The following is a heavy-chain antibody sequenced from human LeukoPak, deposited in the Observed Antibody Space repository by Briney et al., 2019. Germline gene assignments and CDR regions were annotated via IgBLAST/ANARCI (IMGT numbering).Heavy chain of an antibody. J-gene: IGHJ4*02. CDR2: IYHSGST. CDR1: GGSISSYY. CDR3: ARDTVHRVAAVEGSY. V-gene: IGHV4-59*01. D-gene: IGHD6-13*01. Sequence: PSETLSLTCAVSGGSISSYYWNWMRQSPGKGLEWIGYIYHSGSTNYNPSLKSRVTMSVDTSKNQFSLKLSSVTAADTAVYYCARDTVHRVAAVEGSYWGQGTLVTVSS.